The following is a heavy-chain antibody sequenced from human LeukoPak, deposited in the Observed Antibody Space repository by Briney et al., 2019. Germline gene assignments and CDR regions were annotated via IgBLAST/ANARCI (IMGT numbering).Heavy chain of an antibody. D-gene: IGHD5-12*01. CDR3: ARRQVLVDIVADAFDI. CDR1: GGSISTYY. Sequence: SETLSLTCTVSGGSISTYYWSWIRQPPGKGLEWIGYTYYSGSTNYNPSLKSRVTISVDTSKNQFSLKLSSVTAADTAVYYCARRQVLVDIVADAFDIWGQGTMVTVSS. V-gene: IGHV4-59*01. J-gene: IGHJ3*02. CDR2: TYYSGST.